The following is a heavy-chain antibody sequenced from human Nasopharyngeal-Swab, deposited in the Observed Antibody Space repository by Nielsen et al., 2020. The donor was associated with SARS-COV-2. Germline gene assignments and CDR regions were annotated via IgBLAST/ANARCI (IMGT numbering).Heavy chain of an antibody. CDR2: MNPNSGNT. CDR1: GYTFTSYG. J-gene: IGHJ6*02. V-gene: IGHV1-8*02. Sequence: ASVKVSCKASGYTFTSYGISWVRQAPGQGLEWMGWMNPNSGNTGYAQKFQGRVTMTRTTSISTAYMELSRLRSEAPAVYYCARAGGWLLPSASSVLHVWGQGTTVTVSS. D-gene: IGHD5-12*01. CDR3: ARAGGWLLPSASSVLHV.